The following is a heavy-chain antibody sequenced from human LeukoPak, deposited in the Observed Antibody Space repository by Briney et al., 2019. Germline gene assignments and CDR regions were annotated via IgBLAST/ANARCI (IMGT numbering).Heavy chain of an antibody. CDR2: IRYDGSNT. Sequence: SGGSLRLSCAASGFTFSSYDMHWVRQAPGKGLEWVTFIRYDGSNTYYADSVKGRFTISRDNSRNTLYLQMNSLRAEDTAVYYCAKNLVRYFDWSEFDYWGQGTLVTVSS. CDR3: AKNLVRYFDWSEFDY. V-gene: IGHV3-30*02. D-gene: IGHD3-9*01. CDR1: GFTFSSYD. J-gene: IGHJ4*02.